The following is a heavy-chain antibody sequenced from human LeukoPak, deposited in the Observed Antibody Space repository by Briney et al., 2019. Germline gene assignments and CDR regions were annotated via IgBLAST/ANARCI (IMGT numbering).Heavy chain of an antibody. D-gene: IGHD1-26*01. CDR3: ARGIVGTTDTTFDY. V-gene: IGHV3-21*01. CDR2: ISSRTGHI. Sequence: KSGGSLRLSCAASGFTFSDYGMNWVRQAPGQGLEWVSSISSRTGHIFFADSVKGRFTISRDDAKNSLYLQMSSLGAGDTAVYFCARGIVGTTDTTFDYWGQGILVTVSS. J-gene: IGHJ4*02. CDR1: GFTFSDYG.